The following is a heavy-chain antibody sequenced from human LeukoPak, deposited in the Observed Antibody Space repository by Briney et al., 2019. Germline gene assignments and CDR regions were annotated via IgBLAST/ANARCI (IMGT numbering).Heavy chain of an antibody. D-gene: IGHD3-22*01. V-gene: IGHV4-4*02. CDR2: IYHSGST. Sequence: SETLSLTCAVSGGSISSSNWWSWVRQPPGKGLEWIGEIYHSGSTNYNPSLKSRVTISVDKSKNQFSLELSSVTAADTAVYYCARVGIGDYYDSSGYYDAFDIWGQGTMVTVSS. J-gene: IGHJ3*02. CDR1: GGSISSSNW. CDR3: ARVGIGDYYDSSGYYDAFDI.